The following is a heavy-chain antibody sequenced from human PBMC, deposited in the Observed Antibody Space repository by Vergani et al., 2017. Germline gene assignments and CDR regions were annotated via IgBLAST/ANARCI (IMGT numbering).Heavy chain of an antibody. Sequence: QVQLVQSGAEVKKPGASVKVSCKASGYTFTSYGISWVRQAPGQGLEWMGWISAYNGNTNYAQKLQGRVTMTTDTSTSTAYIELRSLRSDDTAVYYCVRRYCSSTRCYEKDGMDVWGQGTTVTVSS. J-gene: IGHJ6*02. CDR3: VRRYCSSTRCYEKDGMDV. CDR2: ISAYNGNT. V-gene: IGHV1-18*01. CDR1: GYTFTSYG. D-gene: IGHD2-2*01.